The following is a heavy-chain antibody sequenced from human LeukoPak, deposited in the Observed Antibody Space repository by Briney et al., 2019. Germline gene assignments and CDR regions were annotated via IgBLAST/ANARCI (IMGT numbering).Heavy chain of an antibody. Sequence: PGGSLRLSCAASGFTFSSYAMSWVRQAPGKRLEWVSSISSSSSYIYYADSVKGRFTISRDNAKNSLYLQMNSLRAEDTAVYYCARRRNGDSTTFPDWYFDLWGRGALVSVSS. CDR1: GFTFSSYA. D-gene: IGHD4-17*01. CDR2: ISSSSSYI. V-gene: IGHV3-21*01. CDR3: ARRRNGDSTTFPDWYFDL. J-gene: IGHJ2*01.